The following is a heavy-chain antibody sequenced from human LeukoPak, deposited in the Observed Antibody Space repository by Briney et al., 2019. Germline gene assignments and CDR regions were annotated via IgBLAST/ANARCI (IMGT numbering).Heavy chain of an antibody. CDR2: INSDGSST. V-gene: IGHV3-74*01. D-gene: IGHD6-6*01. Sequence: GGSLRLSCAASGFTFSSYWMHWVRQAPGKGLVWVSRINSDGSSTSYADSVKGRFTISSDNAKNTLYLQMNSLRAEDTAVYYCARAVGAARPYFDYWGQGTLVTVSS. CDR3: ARAVGAARPYFDY. CDR1: GFTFSSYW. J-gene: IGHJ4*02.